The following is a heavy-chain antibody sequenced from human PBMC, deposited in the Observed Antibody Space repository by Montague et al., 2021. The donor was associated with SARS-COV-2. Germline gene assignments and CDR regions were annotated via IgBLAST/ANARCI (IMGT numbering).Heavy chain of an antibody. CDR1: RGLINNYY. CDR2: VFYTGLN. Sequence: SETLSLTCTVSRGLINNYYWNWIRQSPDKGLEWIGFVFYTGLNKYNPSLESRVTISLDTSGNQFSLRLTTVTAADTAVYYCARRGVVVIPAVVEYYYGMDVWGQGTTVTVSS. CDR3: ARRGVVVIPAVVEYYYGMDV. J-gene: IGHJ6*02. D-gene: IGHD2-2*01. V-gene: IGHV4-59*01.